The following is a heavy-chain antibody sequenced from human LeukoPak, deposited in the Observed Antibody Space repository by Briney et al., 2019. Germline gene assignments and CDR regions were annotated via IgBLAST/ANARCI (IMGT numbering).Heavy chain of an antibody. Sequence: PSETLSLTSTVSACSISSYYRSWIRQPPGKGLEWIGYIQYSGNTGNTNYNPSLKSRDTISVDTSRNQFSLKLSALRAPDTADNDCASCPYSSFTNAFDYWGQGTLVTVSS. V-gene: IGHV4-59*01. CDR2: IQYSGNTGNT. CDR1: ACSISSYY. J-gene: IGHJ4*02. CDR3: ASCPYSSFTNAFDY. D-gene: IGHD6-6*01.